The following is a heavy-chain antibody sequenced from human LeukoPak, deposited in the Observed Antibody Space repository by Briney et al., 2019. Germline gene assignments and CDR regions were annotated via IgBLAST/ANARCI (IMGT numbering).Heavy chain of an antibody. V-gene: IGHV3-53*01. D-gene: IGHD6-13*01. CDR2: IYSGGST. CDR1: GFTVSSNY. CDR3: AREPTYTSTWYTSCDY. J-gene: IGHJ4*02. Sequence: GGSLRLSCAASGFTVSSNYMSWVRQAPGKGLEWVSVIYSGGSTYYADSVKGRFTISRDNSKNTLYLQMNSLRAEDTAVYYCAREPTYTSTWYTSCDYWGQGILVTVSS.